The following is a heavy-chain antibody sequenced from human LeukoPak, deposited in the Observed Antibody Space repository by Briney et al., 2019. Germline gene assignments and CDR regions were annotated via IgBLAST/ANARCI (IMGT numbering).Heavy chain of an antibody. D-gene: IGHD4-17*01. CDR1: GGSISNYY. CDR3: AREDPQTTVPEGLDV. Sequence: SETLSLTCTVSGGSISNYYWSWLRQPPGKGLEWIGSIYFSGTTNINPSLKSRVTISVEMSKNQFSLNLSSVTAADTAVYYCAREDPQTTVPEGLDVWGQGNTVTVSS. J-gene: IGHJ6*02. CDR2: IYFSGTT. V-gene: IGHV4-59*01.